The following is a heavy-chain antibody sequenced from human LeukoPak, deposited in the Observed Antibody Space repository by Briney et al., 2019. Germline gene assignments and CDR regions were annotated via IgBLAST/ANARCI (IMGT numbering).Heavy chain of an antibody. Sequence: ASVKVSCKASGYTFTSYDINWVRQATGQGLEWMGWMNPISGNTGYTQKFQGRVTMTRNTSISTAYMELSSLRSEDTAVYYCARRSGSYYYNWFDPWGQGTLVTVSS. CDR3: ARRSGSYYYNWFDP. V-gene: IGHV1-8*01. J-gene: IGHJ5*02. CDR1: GYTFTSYD. CDR2: MNPISGNT. D-gene: IGHD3-10*01.